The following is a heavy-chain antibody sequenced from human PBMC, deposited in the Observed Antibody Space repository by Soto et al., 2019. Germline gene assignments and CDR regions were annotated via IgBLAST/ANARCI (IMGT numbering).Heavy chain of an antibody. Sequence: LRLSCAASGFTFSSYDMHGVRQATVKGLEWVSAIGTAGDTYYPGSVKGRFTISRENAKNSLYLQMNSLRAGDTAVYYCARAISYYDYVWGITPGAFDIWGQGTMVTVSS. D-gene: IGHD3-16*01. CDR2: IGTAGDT. V-gene: IGHV3-13*01. CDR3: ARAISYYDYVWGITPGAFDI. CDR1: GFTFSSYD. J-gene: IGHJ3*02.